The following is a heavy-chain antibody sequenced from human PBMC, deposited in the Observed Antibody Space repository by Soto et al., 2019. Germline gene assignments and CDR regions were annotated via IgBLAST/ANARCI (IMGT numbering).Heavy chain of an antibody. V-gene: IGHV3-66*01. D-gene: IGHD3-16*01. CDR1: GFTISSYN. CDR3: ARDPWAADY. CDR2: IYSGGST. J-gene: IGHJ4*02. Sequence: GGSLRLSCAASGFTISSYNRNWVRQAPGKGLEWVSVIYSGGSTFYADSVRGRFTISRDNSKNTVNLQMNSLRAEDTAVYYCARDPWAADYWGQGTLVTVSS.